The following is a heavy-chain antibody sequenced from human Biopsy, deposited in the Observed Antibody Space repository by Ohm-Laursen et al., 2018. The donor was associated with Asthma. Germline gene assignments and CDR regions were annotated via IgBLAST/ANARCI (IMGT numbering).Heavy chain of an antibody. D-gene: IGHD7-27*01. Sequence: GTLSLTCIVSGGSMSSSSYSWGWIRQPPGKGLEWIGSISYTGNTDIPSLRSRVTLSVDTSKNNFSLKLTSVTAADTAVFYCARHWNWGSFFDYWGQGMLATVSS. CDR2: ISYTGNT. CDR1: GGSMSSSSYS. CDR3: ARHWNWGSFFDY. V-gene: IGHV4-39*01. J-gene: IGHJ4*02.